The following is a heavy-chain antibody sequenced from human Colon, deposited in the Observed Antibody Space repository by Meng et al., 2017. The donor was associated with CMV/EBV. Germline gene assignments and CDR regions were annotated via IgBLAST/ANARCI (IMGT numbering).Heavy chain of an antibody. J-gene: IGHJ4*02. CDR2: ISTDGVST. CDR3: ARVFDYWTGYYWG. V-gene: IGHV3-74*01. D-gene: IGHD3/OR15-3a*01. CDR1: GFTFSNYW. Sequence: GGSLRLSCTASGFTFSNYWMHWVRQVPGKGLEWVSRISTDGVSTSYAGSVEGRFIISRDNAKNTLYLQMNSLRAEGTAVYYCARVFDYWTGYYWGWGQGTLVTVSS.